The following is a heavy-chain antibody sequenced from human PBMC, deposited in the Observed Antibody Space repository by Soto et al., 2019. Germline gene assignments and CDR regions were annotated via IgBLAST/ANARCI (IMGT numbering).Heavy chain of an antibody. V-gene: IGHV3-30*03. CDR1: GVSFSTHG. CDR2: ILYDGSKE. CDR3: VEASEIIAVNW. D-gene: IGHD3-3*01. Sequence: PERSLRLSCIDSGVSFSTHGMDGGRQAPGKRLEWVARILYDGSKEYYADSVKGRFTISRDNSRNTLFLQMGSLRVEDTAFYYCVEASEIIAVNW. J-gene: IGHJ5*01.